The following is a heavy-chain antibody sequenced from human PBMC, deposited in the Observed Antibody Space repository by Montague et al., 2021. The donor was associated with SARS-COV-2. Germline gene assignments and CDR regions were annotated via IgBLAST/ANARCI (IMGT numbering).Heavy chain of an antibody. D-gene: IGHD3-10*01. V-gene: IGHV4-39*02. CDR2: IYYTGTT. CDR1: AGSIRSSGYY. Sequence: SETLSLTCTVSAGSIRSSGYYWGWIRQPPGKGLEWIGNIYYTGTTYYNPSLQSRVTISVDTSKNHFSLKLSSVTAADTAVYYCARRGFDETNYAFDIWGQGTMVTVSS. J-gene: IGHJ3*02. CDR3: ARRGFDETNYAFDI.